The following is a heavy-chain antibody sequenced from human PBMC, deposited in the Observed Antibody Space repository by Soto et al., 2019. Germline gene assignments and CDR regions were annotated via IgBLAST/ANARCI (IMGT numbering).Heavy chain of an antibody. CDR1: GYTFTSYG. V-gene: IGHV1-18*01. CDR3: ARAGPYYDFWSGYYSTDY. J-gene: IGHJ4*02. CDR2: ISAYNGNT. D-gene: IGHD3-3*01. Sequence: ASVKVACKASGYTFTSYGISWVRQAPGQGLEWMGWISAYNGNTNYAQKLQGRVTMTTDTSTSTAYMELRSLRSDDTAVYYCARAGPYYDFWSGYYSTDYWGQGTLVTVSS.